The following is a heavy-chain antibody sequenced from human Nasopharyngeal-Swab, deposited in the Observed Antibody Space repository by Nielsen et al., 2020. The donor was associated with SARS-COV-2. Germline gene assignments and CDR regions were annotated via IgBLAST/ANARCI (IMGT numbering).Heavy chain of an antibody. CDR2: IDPSDSYT. D-gene: IGHD2-15*01. J-gene: IGHJ6*03. Sequence: GESLKISCKGSGYSFTSYWISWVRQMPGKGLEWMGRIDPSDSYTNYSPSFQGHVTISADKSISTAYLQWSSLKASDTAMYYCARRAYCSGGSCYSPYYYYMDVWGKGTTVTVSS. V-gene: IGHV5-10-1*01. CDR1: GYSFTSYW. CDR3: ARRAYCSGGSCYSPYYYYMDV.